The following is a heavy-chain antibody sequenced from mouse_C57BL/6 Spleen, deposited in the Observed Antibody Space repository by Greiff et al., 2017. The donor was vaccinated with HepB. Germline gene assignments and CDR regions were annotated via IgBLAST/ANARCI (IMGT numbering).Heavy chain of an antibody. J-gene: IGHJ2*01. CDR1: GFNIKDDY. CDR2: IDPENGDT. Sequence: EVQLVESGAELVRPGASVKLSCTASGFNIKDDYMHWVKQRPEQGLEWIGWIDPENGDTEYASKFQGKATITADTSSNTAYLQLSSLTSEDTAVYYCTIMVTTGGFDYWGQGTTLTVSS. CDR3: TIMVTTGGFDY. D-gene: IGHD2-2*01. V-gene: IGHV14-4*01.